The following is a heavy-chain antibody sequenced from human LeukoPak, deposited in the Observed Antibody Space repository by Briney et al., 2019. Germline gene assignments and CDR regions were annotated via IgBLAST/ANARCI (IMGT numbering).Heavy chain of an antibody. CDR2: IYYSGST. J-gene: IGHJ4*02. D-gene: IGHD5-12*01. V-gene: IGHV4-39*01. Sequence: SETLSLTCTVSGGSISSSSYYWGWIRQPPGKGLEWIGSIYYSGSTYYNPSLKSRVTISVGTSKNQFSLKLSSVTAADTAVYYCARRANNGYYFDYWGQGTLVTVSS. CDR3: ARRANNGYYFDY. CDR1: GGSISSSSYY.